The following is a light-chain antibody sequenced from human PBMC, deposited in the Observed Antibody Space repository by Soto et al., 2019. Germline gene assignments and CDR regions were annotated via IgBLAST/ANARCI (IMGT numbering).Light chain of an antibody. CDR2: EGS. V-gene: IGLV2-23*01. J-gene: IGLJ2*01. Sequence: QSALTQPASVSGSPGQSITISCTGTSSDVGSYNLVSWYQQHPGKAPKLMIYEGSKRPSGVSNHFSGSKSGNTASLTISGFQAEDEADYYCCSYAGSGTVIFGGGTKVTVL. CDR1: SSDVGSYNL. CDR3: CSYAGSGTVI.